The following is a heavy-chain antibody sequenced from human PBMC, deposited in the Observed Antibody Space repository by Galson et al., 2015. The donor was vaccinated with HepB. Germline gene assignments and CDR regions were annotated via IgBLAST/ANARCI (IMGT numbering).Heavy chain of an antibody. D-gene: IGHD4-17*01. Sequence: CAISGDSVSSNSAAWNWIRQSPSRGLEWLGRTYYRSKWYNDYAVSVKSRITINPDTSKNQFSLQLNSVTPEDTAVYYCARVRGDDYGVPQVAFDIRGQGTMVTVSS. J-gene: IGHJ3*02. V-gene: IGHV6-1*01. CDR1: GDSVSSNSAA. CDR3: ARVRGDDYGVPQVAFDI. CDR2: TYYRSKWYN.